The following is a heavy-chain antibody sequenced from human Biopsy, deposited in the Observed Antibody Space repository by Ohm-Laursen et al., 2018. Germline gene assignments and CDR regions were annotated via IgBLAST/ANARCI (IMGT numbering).Heavy chain of an antibody. CDR1: GFSFDNYA. CDR3: ARDRYYGSENYFSHYNMDV. J-gene: IGHJ6*03. Sequence: SLRLSCAASGFSFDNYAMNWVRQAPGKGLEWVAVIWYDGTDKFYADSVKGRFTISRDNSKNTLYLHMNSLRAADTAAYYCARDRYYGSENYFSHYNMDVWGQGTTVTVSS. D-gene: IGHD3-10*01. CDR2: IWYDGTDK. V-gene: IGHV3-33*08.